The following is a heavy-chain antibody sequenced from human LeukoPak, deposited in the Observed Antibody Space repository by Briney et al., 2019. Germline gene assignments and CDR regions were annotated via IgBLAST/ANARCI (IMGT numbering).Heavy chain of an antibody. D-gene: IGHD3-10*01. Sequence: GGSLRLSCAASGFTFSSYSMTWVRQAPGKGLEWVSYINSSSSTIYYADSVHGRFTISRDNAKNSLYLQMNSLRDEDTAVYYCARLSGGSGSYPYYYGMDVWGQGTTVTVSS. CDR1: GFTFSSYS. CDR3: ARLSGGSGSYPYYYGMDV. J-gene: IGHJ6*02. CDR2: INSSSSTI. V-gene: IGHV3-48*02.